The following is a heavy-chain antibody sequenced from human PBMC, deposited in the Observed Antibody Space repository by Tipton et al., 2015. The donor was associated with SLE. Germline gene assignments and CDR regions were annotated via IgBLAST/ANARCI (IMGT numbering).Heavy chain of an antibody. D-gene: IGHD5-24*01. CDR1: GFTFSNYG. J-gene: IGHJ4*02. CDR2: ISYDGSNK. CDR3: AKEGPRGSYKFSGVNYFDY. V-gene: IGHV3-30*18. Sequence: RSLRLSYAASGFTFSNYGMHWVRQAPGKGLEWVAVISYDGSNKYYADSVKGRFTISRDNSKNTLYLQMNSLRAEDTAVYYCAKEGPRGSYKFSGVNYFDYWGQGTLVTVSS.